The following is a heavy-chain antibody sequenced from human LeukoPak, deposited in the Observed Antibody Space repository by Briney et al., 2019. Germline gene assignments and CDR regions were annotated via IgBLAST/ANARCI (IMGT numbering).Heavy chain of an antibody. CDR2: INSDGTGT. CDR3: ARNSRTDFDY. D-gene: IGHD3/OR15-3a*01. V-gene: IGHV3-74*01. J-gene: IGHJ4*02. CDR1: GFTFSSIW. Sequence: PGGSLRLSCAASGFTFSSIWMHWVRRGPGKGLVWVSRINSDGTGTIYADSVKGRFTISRDNAKNTLFLQMDSLRAEDTAVYYCARNSRTDFDYWGQGTLVTVSS.